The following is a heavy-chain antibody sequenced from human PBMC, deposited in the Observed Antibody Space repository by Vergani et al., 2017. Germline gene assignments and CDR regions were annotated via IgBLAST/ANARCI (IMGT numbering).Heavy chain of an antibody. CDR2: INLSGGRT. Sequence: QVLLVQSGAEVKKPGASVRVSCKTSGYTFTNYYIHWVRQAPGQGLEWMGIINLSGGRTTYAQQFQGRITMTRDTSTSTVYMDLSNLRSEDTAVYYCARPHGDILPPDPRRLDYWGQATLVTVSS. CDR3: ARPHGDILPPDPRRLDY. CDR1: GYTFTNYY. J-gene: IGHJ4*02. V-gene: IGHV1-46*03.